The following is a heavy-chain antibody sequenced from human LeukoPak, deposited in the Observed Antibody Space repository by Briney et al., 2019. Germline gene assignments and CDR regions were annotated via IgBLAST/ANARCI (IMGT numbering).Heavy chain of an antibody. V-gene: IGHV1-18*01. J-gene: IGHJ4*02. CDR3: ARLLRSSSACDY. CDR1: GYTFTSYD. Sequence: ASVKVSCKASGYTFTSYDIGWVRQAPGQGLEWMGWISAYNDNTNYAQKLQGRVTMTTDTSTSTAYMELRSLRSDDTAVYYCARLLRSSSACDYWGQGTLVTVSS. CDR2: ISAYNDNT. D-gene: IGHD6-6*01.